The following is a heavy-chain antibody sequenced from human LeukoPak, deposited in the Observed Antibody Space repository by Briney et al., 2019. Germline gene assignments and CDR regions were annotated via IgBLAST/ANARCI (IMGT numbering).Heavy chain of an antibody. D-gene: IGHD3-10*01. CDR1: GFTFSSYA. J-gene: IGHJ4*02. CDR2: ISGSGVTT. CDR3: AKDRDYYLVGFFDY. Sequence: PGGSLRLSCAASGFTFSSYAMSWVRQAPGKGLEWVSAISGSGVTTYYADSVKGRFTISRDNSKNTLYLQMNSLRAEDTALYYCAKDRDYYLVGFFDYWGREPWSPSPQ. V-gene: IGHV3-23*01.